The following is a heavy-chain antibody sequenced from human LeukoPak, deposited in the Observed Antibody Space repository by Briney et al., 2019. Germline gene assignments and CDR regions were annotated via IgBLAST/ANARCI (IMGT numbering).Heavy chain of an antibody. CDR1: GGSLSSGDYY. J-gene: IGHJ4*02. V-gene: IGHV4-30-4*08. D-gene: IGHD2-21*01. CDR3: ARDVSSTLILDY. CDR2: IYYSGNT. Sequence: PSQTLSLTCTVSGGSLSSGDYYWSWIRQPQGKGLEWIGYIYYSGNTYYNPSLKSRVTMSVDTSKNQFSLKLNSVTAADTAVYYCARDVSSTLILDYWGQGTLVTVSS.